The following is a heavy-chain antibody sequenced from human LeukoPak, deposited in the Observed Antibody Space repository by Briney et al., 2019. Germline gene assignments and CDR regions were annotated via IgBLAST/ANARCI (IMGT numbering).Heavy chain of an antibody. CDR2: MSSSGSYI. Sequence: GGSLRLSCAASGFILDTFSMNWVRQAPGKGLEWVSSMSSSGSYIHYADSVKGRFTISRDVGKKSLYLQMNSLRAEDTAVYFCARTDDFWSGYSDYWGQGTLVTVSS. D-gene: IGHD3-3*01. V-gene: IGHV3-21*01. CDR1: GFILDTFS. CDR3: ARTDDFWSGYSDY. J-gene: IGHJ4*02.